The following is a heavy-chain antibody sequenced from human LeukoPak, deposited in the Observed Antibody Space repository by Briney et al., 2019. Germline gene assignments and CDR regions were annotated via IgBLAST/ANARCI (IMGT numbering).Heavy chain of an antibody. CDR1: GGTFSSYA. J-gene: IGHJ3*02. CDR3: ASEYYYDSSGYYNAFDI. CDR2: IIPIFGTA. Sequence: GASVKVSCKASGGTFSSYAISWVRQAPGQGLEWMGGIIPIFGTANYAQRFQGRVTITADKSTSTAYMELSSLRSEDTAVYYCASEYYYDSSGYYNAFDIWGQGTMVTVSS. D-gene: IGHD3-22*01. V-gene: IGHV1-69*06.